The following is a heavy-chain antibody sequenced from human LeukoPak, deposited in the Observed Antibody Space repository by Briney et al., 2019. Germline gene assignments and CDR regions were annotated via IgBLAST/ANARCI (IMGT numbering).Heavy chain of an antibody. J-gene: IGHJ3*02. V-gene: IGHV2-70*04. CDR2: IDWDDDK. D-gene: IGHD5-12*01. CDR3: ARTPARYSGYDLSAAFDI. CDR1: GFSVSTSGMR. Sequence: SGPALVKPTQTLTLTCTFSGFSVSTSGMRVSWIRQPPGKALEWLARIDWDDDKFYSTSLKTRLTISKDTSKNQVVLTMTNMDPVDAATYYCARTPARYSGYDLSAAFDIWGQGKMVTVSS.